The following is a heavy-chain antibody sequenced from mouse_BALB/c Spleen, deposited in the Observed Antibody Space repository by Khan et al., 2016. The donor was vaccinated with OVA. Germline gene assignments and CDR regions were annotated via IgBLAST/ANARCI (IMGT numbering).Heavy chain of an antibody. Sequence: EVKLEVSGPGLVKPSQSLSLTCTVTGYSITSDYAWNWIRQFPGNKLEWMGYISYSGSTSYNPSLKSRISITRDTSKNQFFLQLNSVTTEDTATYYCARGHDAWFAYWGQGTLVTVSA. V-gene: IGHV3-2*02. CDR2: ISYSGST. CDR1: GYSITSDYA. D-gene: IGHD2-3*01. CDR3: ARGHDAWFAY. J-gene: IGHJ3*01.